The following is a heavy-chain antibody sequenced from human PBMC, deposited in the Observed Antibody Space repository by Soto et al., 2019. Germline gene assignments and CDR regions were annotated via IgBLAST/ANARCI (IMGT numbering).Heavy chain of an antibody. J-gene: IGHJ6*02. D-gene: IGHD4-4*01. CDR1: GGTFSSYA. CDR2: IIPIFGTA. Sequence: SVKVSCKASGGTFSSYAISWVRQAPGQGLEWMGGIIPIFGTANYAQKFQGRVTITADESTSTAYMELSSLRSEDTAVYYCARGTTAPPAASSYYGMDVGGQGTTVTV. CDR3: ARGTTAPPAASSYYGMDV. V-gene: IGHV1-69*13.